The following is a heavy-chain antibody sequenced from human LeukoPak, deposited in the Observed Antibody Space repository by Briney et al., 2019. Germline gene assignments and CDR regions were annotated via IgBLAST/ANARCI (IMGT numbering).Heavy chain of an antibody. CDR3: AREGCSGGTCYLDTFDI. Sequence: GGSLRLSCAASGFSFSTYWMSWVRQAPGKGPEWVANIKEDGNGKYYVDSVKGRFTISRDNAKNTLFLQMNSLRAEDTAVYYCAREGCSGGTCYLDTFDIWGQGTMVTVSS. J-gene: IGHJ3*02. V-gene: IGHV3-7*01. CDR1: GFSFSTYW. D-gene: IGHD2-15*01. CDR2: IKEDGNGK.